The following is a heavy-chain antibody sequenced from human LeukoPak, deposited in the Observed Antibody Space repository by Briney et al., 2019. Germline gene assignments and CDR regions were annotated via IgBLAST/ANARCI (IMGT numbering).Heavy chain of an antibody. V-gene: IGHV1-2*02. D-gene: IGHD3-22*01. CDR1: GYTFTGYY. J-gene: IGHJ4*02. CDR3: ARADDSSGYWGSPAPYYFDY. Sequence: ASVKVSCKSSGYTFTGYYMHWVRQAPGQGLELMGWINPNSGGTNYSQKVQGRVTMTRDTSISTAYMELSRLRSDDTAVYYCARADDSSGYWGSPAPYYFDYWGQGTLVTVSS. CDR2: INPNSGGT.